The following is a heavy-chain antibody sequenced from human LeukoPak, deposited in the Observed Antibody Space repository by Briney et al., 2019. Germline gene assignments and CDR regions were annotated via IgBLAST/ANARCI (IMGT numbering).Heavy chain of an antibody. Sequence: SETLSLTCTVSGGSISDYYWTWIRQPPGKGLEWLGHLYYSGGTNYNPSVKSRVTISVDTSKNQFSLKLSSVTAADTAVYYCARRAAAVGTYYMDVWGKGTTVTVSS. CDR3: ARRAAAVGTYYMDV. V-gene: IGHV4-59*01. CDR1: GGSISDYY. CDR2: LYYSGGT. J-gene: IGHJ6*03. D-gene: IGHD6-13*01.